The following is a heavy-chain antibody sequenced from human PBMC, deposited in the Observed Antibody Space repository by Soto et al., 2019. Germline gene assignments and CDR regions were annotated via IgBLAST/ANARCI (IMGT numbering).Heavy chain of an antibody. Sequence: QVQLVQSGAEVKKPGSSVKVSCKASGGTFSSYAISWVRQAPGQGLEWMGGIIPIFGTANYAQKFQGRVTITADEATSKADMERSSLRSEYTAVYYCAREMRYYYYYYGMDVWGQVTTVTVSS. CDR1: GGTFSSYA. V-gene: IGHV1-69*12. CDR3: AREMRYYYYYYGMDV. J-gene: IGHJ6*02. CDR2: IIPIFGTA.